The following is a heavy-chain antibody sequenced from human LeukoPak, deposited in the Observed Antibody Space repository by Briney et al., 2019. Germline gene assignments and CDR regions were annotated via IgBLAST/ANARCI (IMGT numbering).Heavy chain of an antibody. D-gene: IGHD5-12*01. CDR1: GFTFDDYA. CDR3: ARSAAAGRIVATFGY. Sequence: GRSLRLSCAASGFTFDDYAIHWVRQAPGKGLEWVSGISWNSGSIGYADSVKGRFTISRDNAKNSLCLQMNSLRTEDTAVYYCARSAAAGRIVATFGYWGQGTLVTVSS. V-gene: IGHV3-9*01. J-gene: IGHJ4*02. CDR2: ISWNSGSI.